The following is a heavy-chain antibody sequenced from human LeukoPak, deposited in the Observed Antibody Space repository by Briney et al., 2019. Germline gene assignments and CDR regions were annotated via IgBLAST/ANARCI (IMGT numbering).Heavy chain of an antibody. D-gene: IGHD6-6*01. CDR1: GFTFSNHG. V-gene: IGHV3-33*01. CDR2: IWYDGSQE. CDR3: ARDLAAARLDF. J-gene: IGHJ4*02. Sequence: PGGSLRLSCAASGFTFSNHGMHWVRQAPGKGLEWVGNIWYDGSQEYYADTVKGRFIISRDISKNTPYLQMNSRRAEDTAVYYCARDLAAARLDFRGQGTLVTVSS.